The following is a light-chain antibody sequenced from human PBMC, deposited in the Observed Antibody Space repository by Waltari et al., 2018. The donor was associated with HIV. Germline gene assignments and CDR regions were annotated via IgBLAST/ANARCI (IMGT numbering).Light chain of an antibody. CDR3: SSFTTTNSLL. CDR2: EVS. V-gene: IGLV2-14*01. Sequence: QSALTQPASVSGSPGQSITVSCTVTSSDIGAYNYVSWYQQTPGTAPKLVLYEVSNRPSGISNRFSCSKSGNTASLTISGLQTEDEADFYCSSFTTTNSLLFGGGTKVTVL. CDR1: SSDIGAYNY. J-gene: IGLJ2*01.